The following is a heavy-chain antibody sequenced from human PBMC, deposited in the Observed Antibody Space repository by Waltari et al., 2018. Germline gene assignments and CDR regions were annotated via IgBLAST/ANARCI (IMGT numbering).Heavy chain of an antibody. D-gene: IGHD4-17*01. CDR2: ISSSSSTI. V-gene: IGHV3-48*02. CDR1: GFTFSSYS. Sequence: EVQLVESGGGLVQPGGSLRPSCAASGFTFSSYSMHWVRQAPGKGLGWVSYISSSSSTIYYADSVKGRFTISRDNAKNSLYLQMNSLRDEDTAVYYCARDGATTTVTHDYWGQGTLVTVSS. CDR3: ARDGATTTVTHDY. J-gene: IGHJ4*02.